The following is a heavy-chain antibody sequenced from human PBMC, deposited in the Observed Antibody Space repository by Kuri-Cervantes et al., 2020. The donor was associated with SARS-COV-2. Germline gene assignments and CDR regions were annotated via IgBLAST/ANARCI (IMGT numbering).Heavy chain of an antibody. CDR1: GFTFSSYA. J-gene: IGHJ1*01. CDR3: AKTDTHFQH. V-gene: IGHV3-30*04. Sequence: LSLTCAASGFTFSSYAMHWVRQAPGKGLEWVAVISYDGSNKYYADSVKGRFTISRDNSKNTLYLQMNSLRAEDTAVYYCAKTDTHFQHWGQGTLVTVSS. CDR2: ISYDGSNK.